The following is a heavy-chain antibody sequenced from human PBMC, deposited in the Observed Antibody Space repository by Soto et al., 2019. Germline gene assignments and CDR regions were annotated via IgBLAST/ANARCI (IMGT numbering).Heavy chain of an antibody. CDR3: AREGGAYGDFGDYYGMEV. Sequence: GASVKVSCKASGYTFTSYYMHWVRQAPGQGLEWMGIINPSGGSTSYAQKFQGRVTMTRDTSTSTVYMELSSLRSEDTAVYYCAREGGAYGDFGDYYGMEVWGQGTTVTVSS. CDR2: INPSGGST. D-gene: IGHD4-17*01. J-gene: IGHJ6*02. CDR1: GYTFTSYY. V-gene: IGHV1-46*01.